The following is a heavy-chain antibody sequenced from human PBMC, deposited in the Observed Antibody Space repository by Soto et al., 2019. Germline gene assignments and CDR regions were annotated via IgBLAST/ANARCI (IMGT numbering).Heavy chain of an antibody. CDR3: AKDRPNYFGSPWGYYEPGGDC. D-gene: IGHD3-10*01. J-gene: IGHJ1*01. CDR2: ITGSGSTA. CDR1: GFDFSTYA. V-gene: IGHV3-23*01. Sequence: GGSLRLSCAASGFDFSTYAMSWVRQAPGRGLEWVSSITGSGSTAFYPDSVRGRFSISRDNSKNTLYLQMNSLRVEDTALYYCAKDRPNYFGSPWGYYEPGGDCWGQGTPVTVSS.